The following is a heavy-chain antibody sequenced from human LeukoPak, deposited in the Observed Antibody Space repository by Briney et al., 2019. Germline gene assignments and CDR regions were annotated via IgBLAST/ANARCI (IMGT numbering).Heavy chain of an antibody. D-gene: IGHD1-7*01. J-gene: IGHJ4*02. V-gene: IGHV4-38-2*02. CDR2: IYHSGST. Sequence: SETLSLTCTVSGYSISSGYYWGWIRQPPGKGLEWIGSIYHSGSTYYNPSLKSRVTMSVDSSKNQFSLILISVTAADTAVYYCARDLDWNYADYWGQGTLVTVSS. CDR3: ARDLDWNYADY. CDR1: GYSISSGYY.